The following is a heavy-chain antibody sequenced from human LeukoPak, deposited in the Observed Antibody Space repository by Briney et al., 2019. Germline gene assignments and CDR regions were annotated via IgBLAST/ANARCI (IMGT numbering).Heavy chain of an antibody. J-gene: IGHJ3*02. CDR2: ISSSSSYI. CDR1: GFTFDDYA. D-gene: IGHD2-2*01. Sequence: PGRSLRLSCAASGFTFDDYAMNWVRQAPGKGLEWVSSISSSSSYIYYADSVKGRFTISRDNAKNSLYLQMNSLRAEDTAVYYCASRTVVVPAADDAFDIWGQGTMVTVSS. CDR3: ASRTVVVPAADDAFDI. V-gene: IGHV3-21*01.